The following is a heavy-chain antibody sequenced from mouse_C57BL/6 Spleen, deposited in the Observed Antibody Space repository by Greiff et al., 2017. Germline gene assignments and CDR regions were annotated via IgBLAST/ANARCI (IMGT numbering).Heavy chain of an antibody. Sequence: QVQLQQSGAELVMPGASVKLSCKASGYTFTSYWMHWVKQRPGQGLEWIGEIDPSDSYTNYNQKFKGKSTLTVDKSSSTAYMQLSSLTSEDSAVYYCARELTDSYWGQGTSVTVSS. V-gene: IGHV1-69*01. CDR2: IDPSDSYT. D-gene: IGHD2-13*01. CDR3: ARELTDSY. J-gene: IGHJ4*01. CDR1: GYTFTSYW.